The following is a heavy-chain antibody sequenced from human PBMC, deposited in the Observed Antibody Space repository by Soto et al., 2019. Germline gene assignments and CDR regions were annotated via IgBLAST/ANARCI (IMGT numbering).Heavy chain of an antibody. CDR3: GIFYATAGRNARPIDY. D-gene: IGHD6-13*01. Sequence: PGESLKISCKGSGYSFTSYWISWVRQMPGKGLEWMGRIDPSDSYTNYSPSFQGHVTISADKSISTAYLQWSSLKASDTAMYYCGIFYATAGRNARPIDYWCPRTLVTRFS. J-gene: IGHJ4*02. CDR1: GYSFTSYW. CDR2: IDPSDSYT. V-gene: IGHV5-10-1*01.